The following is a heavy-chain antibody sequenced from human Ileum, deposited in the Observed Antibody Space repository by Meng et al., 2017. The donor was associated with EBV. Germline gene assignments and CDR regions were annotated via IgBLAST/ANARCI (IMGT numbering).Heavy chain of an antibody. CDR3: ARVGQWLPIDY. CDR1: GGSISSGNW. Sequence: LVNPSGTLSLTVPASGGSISSGNWWSWVRQPPGKGLEWIGEIYHSGSTNYNPSLKSRVTISVDKSKNQFSLNLSSVTAADTAVYYCARVGQWLPIDYWGQGTLVTVSS. D-gene: IGHD6-19*01. CDR2: IYHSGST. V-gene: IGHV4-4*02. J-gene: IGHJ4*02.